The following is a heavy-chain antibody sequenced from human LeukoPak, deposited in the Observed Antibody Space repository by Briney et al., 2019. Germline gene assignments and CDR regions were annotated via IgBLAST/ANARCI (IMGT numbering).Heavy chain of an antibody. V-gene: IGHV3-30-3*01. D-gene: IGHD3-9*01. CDR2: ISFDGSNR. J-gene: IGHJ4*02. Sequence: GGSLRLSCAASGFTFSSYAMHWGREAPGKGLEWVAGISFDGSNRYYADSVKARFTIYRDNSKNKLYLQMNSLRAEDTAVYYCARGGYDILTGYHDYWGQGTLVTVSS. CDR3: ARGGYDILTGYHDY. CDR1: GFTFSSYA.